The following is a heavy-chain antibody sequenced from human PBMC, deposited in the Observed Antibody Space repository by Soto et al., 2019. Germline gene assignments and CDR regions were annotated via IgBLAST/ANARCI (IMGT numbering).Heavy chain of an antibody. D-gene: IGHD3-16*02. V-gene: IGHV3-23*01. CDR2: ISGSGGST. J-gene: IGHJ5*02. CDR1: GFTFSSYA. CDR3: AKAWDDYIWGSYRYEANWFDP. Sequence: GSLRISCAASGFTFSSYAMSWVRQAPGKGLEWVSAISGSGGSTYYADSVKGRFTISRDNSKNTLYLQMNSLRAEDTAVYYCAKAWDDYIWGSYRYEANWFDPWGQGTLVTVSS.